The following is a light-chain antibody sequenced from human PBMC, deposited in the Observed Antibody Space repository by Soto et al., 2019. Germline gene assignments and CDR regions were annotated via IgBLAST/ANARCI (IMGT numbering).Light chain of an antibody. J-gene: IGKJ4*01. CDR3: QQARDFPLT. Sequence: DIQMTQSPSSVSASVGDRVIITCRASQDIANWLAWYQHKPGKAPNLLIYAATTLQSGVPSRFSGSGSGTDYTLTISCLQPEDFATYFCQQARDFPLTFGGGTNIEIK. CDR1: QDIANW. CDR2: AAT. V-gene: IGKV1-12*01.